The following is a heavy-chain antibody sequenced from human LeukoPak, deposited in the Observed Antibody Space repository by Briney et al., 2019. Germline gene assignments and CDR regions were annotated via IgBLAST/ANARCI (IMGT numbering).Heavy chain of an antibody. CDR2: TNWNGGST. D-gene: IGHD3-16*01. J-gene: IGHJ4*02. CDR1: GFKFDVYG. CDR3: ARGWGSAI. Sequence: GGSLRLSCAASGFKFDVYGVSWVRKAPGKGLEWVSGTNWNGGSTGYTDSVKGRFTISRDNAKNSLYLQMNSLRADDTAFYYCARGWGSAIWGQGTLVTVSS. V-gene: IGHV3-20*04.